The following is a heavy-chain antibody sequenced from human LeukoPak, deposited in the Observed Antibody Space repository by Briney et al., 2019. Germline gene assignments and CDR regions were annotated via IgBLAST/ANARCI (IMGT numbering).Heavy chain of an antibody. CDR3: ARDAPGYCSGGSCYSFGMDV. V-gene: IGHV4-59*01. D-gene: IGHD2-15*01. CDR2: IYYSGST. Sequence: SETLSLTCTVSGGSISSYYWSWIRQPPGKGLEWIGYIYYSGSTNYNPSLKSRVTISVDTSKNQFSLKLSSVTAADTAVYYCARDAPGYCSGGSCYSFGMDVWGQGTTVTVSS. J-gene: IGHJ6*02. CDR1: GGSISSYY.